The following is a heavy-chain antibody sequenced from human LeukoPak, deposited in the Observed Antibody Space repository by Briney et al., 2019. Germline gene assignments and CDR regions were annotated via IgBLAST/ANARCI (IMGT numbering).Heavy chain of an antibody. CDR3: AKDGRPGFGGVIVGY. CDR2: ISYDGSNE. J-gene: IGHJ4*02. Sequence: GGSLRLSCAASGLPFSSYAMHWVRQAPGKGLEWVALISYDGSNEHYADSVKGRFTISRDNSKSTLYLQMNSLRAEDTAVYYCAKDGRPGFGGVIVGYWGQGTLVTVSS. V-gene: IGHV3-30*18. D-gene: IGHD3-16*02. CDR1: GLPFSSYA.